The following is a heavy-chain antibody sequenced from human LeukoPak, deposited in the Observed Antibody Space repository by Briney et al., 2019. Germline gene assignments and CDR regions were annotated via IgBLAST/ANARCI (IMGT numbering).Heavy chain of an antibody. J-gene: IGHJ4*02. D-gene: IGHD1-26*01. Sequence: GGPLRLSCAASGFTFSRLEMNWVRQAPGKGLERDSYFGSSGGTMSYAGCVKSRFNISRDNAKNSLYLQMNSLRAEYTAIYYCARSGHHLFDFWGQGALVTVSS. CDR3: ARSGHHLFDF. CDR2: FGSSGGTM. CDR1: GFTFSRLE. V-gene: IGHV3-48*03.